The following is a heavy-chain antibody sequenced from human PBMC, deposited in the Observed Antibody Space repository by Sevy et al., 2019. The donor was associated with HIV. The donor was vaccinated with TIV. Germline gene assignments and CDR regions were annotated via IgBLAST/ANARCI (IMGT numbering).Heavy chain of an antibody. CDR3: ASESGSAWYLDY. CDR2: IFNDGKTK. Sequence: GGSLRLSCKASGFIFSRYGVHWVRQAPGKGLEWVASIFNDGKTKYYGDAVKGRFTISRDDSKNTLYLQMDSLRAEDKAVYYCASESGSAWYLDYWGQGTLVTVSS. J-gene: IGHJ4*02. CDR1: GFIFSRYG. V-gene: IGHV3-33*01. D-gene: IGHD1-26*01.